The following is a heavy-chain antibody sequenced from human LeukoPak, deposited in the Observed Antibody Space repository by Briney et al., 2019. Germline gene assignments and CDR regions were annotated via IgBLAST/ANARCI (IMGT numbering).Heavy chain of an antibody. Sequence: ASVKVSCKASGYTFTSYDINWVRQASGQGLEWMGWMNPNSGNTGYAQKFQGRVTMTRNTSISTAYMELSSLRSDDTAVYYCARPYSSDLDAFDIWGQGTMVTVSS. CDR2: MNPNSGNT. V-gene: IGHV1-8*01. CDR3: ARPYSSDLDAFDI. D-gene: IGHD6-19*01. CDR1: GYTFTSYD. J-gene: IGHJ3*02.